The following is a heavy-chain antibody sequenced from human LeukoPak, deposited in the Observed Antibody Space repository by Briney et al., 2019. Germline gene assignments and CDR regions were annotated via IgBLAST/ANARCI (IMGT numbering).Heavy chain of an antibody. CDR1: GYTLTELS. J-gene: IGHJ3*02. Sequence: GAPVKVSCKVSGYTLTELSMHWVRQAPGKGLEWMGGFDPEDGETIYAQKFQGRVTMTEDTSTDTAYMELSSLRSEDTAVYYCATGLRYSGRRHAFDIWGQGTMVTVPS. CDR2: FDPEDGET. D-gene: IGHD5-12*01. V-gene: IGHV1-24*01. CDR3: ATGLRYSGRRHAFDI.